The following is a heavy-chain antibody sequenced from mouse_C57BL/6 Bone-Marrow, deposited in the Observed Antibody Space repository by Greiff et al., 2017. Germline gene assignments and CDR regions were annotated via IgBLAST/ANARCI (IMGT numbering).Heavy chain of an antibody. D-gene: IGHD1-1*01. CDR2: ISDGGSYT. CDR3: ARDYDGSSN. J-gene: IGHJ2*01. CDR1: GFTFRRYA. Sequence: VQLQPSGGGLVQPGGSLKLSCAASGFTFRRYALSWVRQTPEKRLEWVATISDGGSYTYNPDNVNGRFTIARDNAKNNLYLQMSHLKSEDTAVYYCARDYDGSSNWGQGTTLTVSS. V-gene: IGHV5-4*01.